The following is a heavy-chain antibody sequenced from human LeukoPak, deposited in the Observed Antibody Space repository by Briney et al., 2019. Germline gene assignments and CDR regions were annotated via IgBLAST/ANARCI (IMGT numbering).Heavy chain of an antibody. J-gene: IGHJ4*02. CDR3: ARVLRYCSGGSCLLFDY. V-gene: IGHV4-39*07. D-gene: IGHD2-15*01. CDR2: IYYSGST. CDR1: GGSISCSSYY. Sequence: KPSETLSLTCTVSGGSISCSSYYWGWLRQPPGKGLEWIGSIYYSGSTYYNPSLKSRVTISVDTSKNQFSLKLSSVTAADTAVYYCARVLRYCSGGSCLLFDYWGQGTLVTVAS.